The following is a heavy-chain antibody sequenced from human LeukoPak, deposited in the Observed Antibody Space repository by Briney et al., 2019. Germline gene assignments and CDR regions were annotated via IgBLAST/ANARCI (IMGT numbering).Heavy chain of an antibody. D-gene: IGHD5-24*01. Sequence: ASVKVSCKAPGYTFTSYYMHWVRQAPGQGLEWMGIINPSGGSTSYAQKFQGRVTMTRDMSTSTVYMELSSLRSEDMAVYYCARDGYNYRVFDYWGQGTLVTVSS. CDR1: GYTFTSYY. CDR2: INPSGGST. CDR3: ARDGYNYRVFDY. V-gene: IGHV1-46*01. J-gene: IGHJ4*02.